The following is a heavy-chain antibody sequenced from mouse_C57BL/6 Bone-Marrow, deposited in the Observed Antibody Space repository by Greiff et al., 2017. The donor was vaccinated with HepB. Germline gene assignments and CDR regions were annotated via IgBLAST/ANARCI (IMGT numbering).Heavy chain of an antibody. V-gene: IGHV5-15*04. CDR3: AGNYYRYFDV. Sequence: EVKVEESGGGLVQPGGSLKLACAASGFTFRDYGMAWVRQAPRKGPGWVAFISNLAYSIYYADTVTGRFTIARENAKNTRYLEMSSLRSEDTAMYYCAGNYYRYFDVWGTGNTVTVSS. CDR1: GFTFRDYG. J-gene: IGHJ1*03. CDR2: ISNLAYSI.